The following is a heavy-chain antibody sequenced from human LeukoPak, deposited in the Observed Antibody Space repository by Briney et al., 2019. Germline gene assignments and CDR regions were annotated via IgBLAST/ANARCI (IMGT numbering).Heavy chain of an antibody. J-gene: IGHJ3*02. V-gene: IGHV3-7*01. CDR2: IMQDGSEK. CDR3: ARDVGYSYGHLDAFDI. Sequence: QTGGSLRLSCAASGFTFSSYWMSWVRQAPGKGLEWVANIMQDGSEKYYVDPVKGRFTISRDNAKNSLYLQMNSLRAEDTAVYYCARDVGYSYGHLDAFDIWGQGTMVTVSS. D-gene: IGHD5-18*01. CDR1: GFTFSSYW.